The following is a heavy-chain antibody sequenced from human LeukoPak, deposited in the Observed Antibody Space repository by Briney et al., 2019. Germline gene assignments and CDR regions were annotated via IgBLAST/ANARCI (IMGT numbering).Heavy chain of an antibody. CDR2: MNPNSGNT. Sequence: ASVKVSCKASGYTFTSYDINWVRQATGQGLEWMGWMNPNSGNTGYAQMFQGRVTMTRNTSISTAYMELSSLRSGDTAVYYCARDPTHLYYYDSSGYCYWGQGTLVTVSS. J-gene: IGHJ4*02. CDR1: GYTFTSYD. V-gene: IGHV1-8*01. D-gene: IGHD3-22*01. CDR3: ARDPTHLYYYDSSGYCY.